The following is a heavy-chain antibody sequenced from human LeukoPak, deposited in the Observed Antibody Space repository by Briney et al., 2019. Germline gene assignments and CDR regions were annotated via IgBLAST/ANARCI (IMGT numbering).Heavy chain of an antibody. CDR2: ISGDDGST. V-gene: IGHV3-23*01. CDR3: AKDISSGYYFDY. J-gene: IGHJ4*02. CDR1: GFTFSTYG. Sequence: GGSLRLSCAASGFTFSTYGMSWVRQAPGRGLEWISAISGDDGSTYHVDSVKGRFTISRDNSKNTLYLQMNSLRAEDMALYYCAKDISSGYYFDYWGQGTLVTVSS. D-gene: IGHD3-22*01.